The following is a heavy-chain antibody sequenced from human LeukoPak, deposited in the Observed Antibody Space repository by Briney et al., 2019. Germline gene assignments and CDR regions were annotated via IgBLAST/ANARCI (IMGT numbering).Heavy chain of an antibody. CDR1: GFTFSTYW. CDR3: ARGAYFFNY. CDR2: IKQDGSEK. D-gene: IGHD4/OR15-4a*01. J-gene: IGHJ4*02. Sequence: GGSLRLSCAASGFTFSTYWMTWVRQAPGKGLEWAANIKQDGSEKYYVDSVKGRFTISRDNAKNSLYLQMNTLRAEDTAVYYCARGAYFFNYWGQGTLVTVSS. V-gene: IGHV3-7*03.